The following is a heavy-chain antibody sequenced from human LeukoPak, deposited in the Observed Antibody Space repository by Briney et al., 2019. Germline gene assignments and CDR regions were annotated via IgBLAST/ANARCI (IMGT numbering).Heavy chain of an antibody. CDR3: ASSLVGDGRGYDAFDI. D-gene: IGHD3-22*01. CDR1: GFTFSIYW. Sequence: QPGGSLRLSCAASGFTFSIYWMSWVRQGPGKGLVWVSRINSHGTSTNYADSVKGRFTVSRDNSKNTMYLQMNSLRVEDTAVYYCASSLVGDGRGYDAFDIWGHGTMVIVSS. CDR2: INSHGTST. J-gene: IGHJ3*02. V-gene: IGHV3-74*01.